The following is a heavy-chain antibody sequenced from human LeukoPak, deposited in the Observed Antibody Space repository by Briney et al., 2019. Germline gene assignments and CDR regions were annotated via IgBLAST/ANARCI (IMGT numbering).Heavy chain of an antibody. CDR1: GFTFSSYA. CDR2: ISYDGSNK. J-gene: IGHJ4*02. D-gene: IGHD6-19*01. Sequence: GGSLRLSCAASGFTFSSYAMHWVRQAPGKGLEWVAVISYDGSNKYYADSVKGRLTISRDNSKNTLYLQMNSLRGEDTAVYYCVSEQDKYSSGWVSGYDYWGQGTLVTVSS. CDR3: VSEQDKYSSGWVSGYDY. V-gene: IGHV3-30-3*01.